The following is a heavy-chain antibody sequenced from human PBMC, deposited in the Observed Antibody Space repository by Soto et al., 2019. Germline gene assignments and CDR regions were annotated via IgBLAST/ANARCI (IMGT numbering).Heavy chain of an antibody. CDR2: ISYDGSNK. CDR3: AIGLYYDFWSGYSGY. V-gene: IGHV3-30*03. CDR1: GFTFSSYG. Sequence: PGGSLRLSCAASGFTFSSYGMHWVRQAPGKGLEWVAVISYDGSNKYYADSVKGRFTISRDNSKNTLYLQMNSLRAEDTAVYYCAIGLYYDFWSGYSGYWGQGTLVTVSS. D-gene: IGHD3-3*01. J-gene: IGHJ4*02.